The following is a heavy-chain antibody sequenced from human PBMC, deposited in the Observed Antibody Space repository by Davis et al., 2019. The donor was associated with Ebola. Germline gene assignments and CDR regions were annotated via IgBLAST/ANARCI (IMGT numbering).Heavy chain of an antibody. J-gene: IGHJ4*02. CDR1: GFTVSSNY. D-gene: IGHD3-16*01. CDR2: IYSGGST. CDR3: ARALGLRLGPLFGY. V-gene: IGHV3-66*01. Sequence: PGGSLRLSCAASGFTVSSNYMSWVRQAPGKGLEWVSVIYSGGSTYYADSVKGRFTISRDNSKNTLYLQMNSLRAEDTAVYYCARALGLRLGPLFGYWGQGTLVTVSS.